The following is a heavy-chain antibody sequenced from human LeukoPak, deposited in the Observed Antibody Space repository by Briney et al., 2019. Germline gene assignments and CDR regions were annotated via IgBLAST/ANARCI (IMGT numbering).Heavy chain of an antibody. J-gene: IGHJ4*02. CDR1: GYSFSNYW. D-gene: IGHD5-12*01. Sequence: GEALKISCKASGYSFSNYWIGWVRQMPGKGPEWMGIIYPSDSDTRYSPSFQGQVTISADKSISTAYLQWSSLKASDTAMYYCARPSNSGYDFWGQGALVTVSP. CDR3: ARPSNSGYDF. CDR2: IYPSDSDT. V-gene: IGHV5-51*01.